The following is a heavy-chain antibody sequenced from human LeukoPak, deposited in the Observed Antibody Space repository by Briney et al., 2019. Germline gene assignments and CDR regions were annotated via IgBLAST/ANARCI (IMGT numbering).Heavy chain of an antibody. CDR3: ARVVGDEDIVVVPAAIPVYYYYYYYMDV. D-gene: IGHD2-2*01. V-gene: IGHV4-39*07. J-gene: IGHJ6*03. CDR2: IYYSGST. Sequence: SETLSLTCTVSGGSISSSSYYWGWIRQPPGKGLEWIGSIYYSGSTYYNPSLKSRVTISVDTSKNQFSLKLSSVTAADTAVYYCARVVGDEDIVVVPAAIPVYYYYYYYMDVWGKGTTVTVSS. CDR1: GGSISSSSYY.